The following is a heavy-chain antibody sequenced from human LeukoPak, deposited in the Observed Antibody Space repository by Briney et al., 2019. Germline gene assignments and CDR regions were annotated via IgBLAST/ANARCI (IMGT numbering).Heavy chain of an antibody. CDR3: ARRREYHTFDY. J-gene: IGHJ4*02. D-gene: IGHD2-2*01. V-gene: IGHV4-39*01. CDR1: GGSVSDSGYY. Sequence: SETLSLTWTVSGGSVSDSGYYWGWFRETPGMALEGIGTSHYSTSPYYNPSLESRLTTSVDAAKNEFSLNLRSVTAPDTSVYYCARRREYHTFDYWGQGTLVTVSS. CDR2: SHYSTSP.